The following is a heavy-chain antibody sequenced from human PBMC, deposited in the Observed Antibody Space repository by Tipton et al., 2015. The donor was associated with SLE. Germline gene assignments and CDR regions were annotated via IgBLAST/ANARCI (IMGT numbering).Heavy chain of an antibody. J-gene: IGHJ3*02. CDR1: FTFSRYW. V-gene: IGHV3-7*03. D-gene: IGHD2-21*02. CDR3: AKDRSVTAPQWGGFDI. Sequence: SLRLSCGFTFSRYWMNWVRQAPGKGLEWVANINQDGSEKHYVDSLKGRFTISRDNAKKSLYLQMNSLRAKDTAVYYCAKDRSVTAPQWGGFDIWGQGTMVTVSS. CDR2: INQDGSEK.